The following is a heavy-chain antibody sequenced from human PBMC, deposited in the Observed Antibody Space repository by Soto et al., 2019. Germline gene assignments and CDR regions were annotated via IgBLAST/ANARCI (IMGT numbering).Heavy chain of an antibody. CDR1: GFTFSSYS. J-gene: IGHJ4*02. CDR3: AREEFYDFWSGSSRGHYCFDY. Sequence: GGSLRLSCAASGFTFSSYSMNWVRQAPGKGLEWVSSISSSSSYIYYADSVKGRFTISRDNAKNSLYLQMNSLRAEDTAVYYCAREEFYDFWSGSSRGHYCFDYWGQGTLVTVSS. CDR2: ISSSSSYI. D-gene: IGHD3-3*01. V-gene: IGHV3-21*01.